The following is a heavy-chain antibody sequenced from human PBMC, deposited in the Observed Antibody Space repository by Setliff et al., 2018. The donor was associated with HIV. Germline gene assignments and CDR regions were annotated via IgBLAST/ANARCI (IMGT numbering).Heavy chain of an antibody. V-gene: IGHV1-8*02. CDR2: MNPDSGNT. CDR3: ARGSAPNIVVAASLDI. CDR1: GYSFTTHD. D-gene: IGHD6-19*01. Sequence: ASVKVSCKASGYSFTTHDINWVRQSPGQGLEWMGWMNPDSGNTFYAQKFKGRVTMTRDTSTNTAYMELSSLTSDDTAVYYCARGSAPNIVVAASLDIWGQGTLVTVSS. J-gene: IGHJ4*01.